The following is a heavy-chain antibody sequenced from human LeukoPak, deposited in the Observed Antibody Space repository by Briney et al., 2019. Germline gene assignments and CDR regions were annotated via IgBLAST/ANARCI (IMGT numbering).Heavy chain of an antibody. D-gene: IGHD5-12*01. J-gene: IGHJ4*02. CDR2: ISSSGSFI. CDR3: ATSVHRGSSAY. V-gene: IGHV3-48*03. Sequence: GGSLRLSCAASGFTFSSYEMNWVRQAPGKGLEWISCISSSGSFIYYADSVKGRFTISRDNAKNSLYLQMTSLRAEDTAVYYCATSVHRGSSAYWGQGTLVTVSS. CDR1: GFTFSSYE.